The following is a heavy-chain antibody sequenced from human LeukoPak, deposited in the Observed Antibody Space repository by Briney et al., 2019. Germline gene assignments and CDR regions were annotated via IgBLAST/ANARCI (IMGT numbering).Heavy chain of an antibody. J-gene: IGHJ3*02. CDR2: IYHSGST. D-gene: IGHD3-10*01. Sequence: SETLSLTCAVSGGSISSSNWWSWVRQPPGKGLEWIGEIYHSGSTNYNPSLKSRVTISVDKSKNQFSLKLSSVTAADTAVYYCASYYYGSGSDAFDIWGQGTMVTVSS. CDR3: ASYYYGSGSDAFDI. CDR1: GGSISSSNW. V-gene: IGHV4-4*02.